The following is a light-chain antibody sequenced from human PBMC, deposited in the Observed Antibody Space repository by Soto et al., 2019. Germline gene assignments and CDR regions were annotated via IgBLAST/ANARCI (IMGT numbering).Light chain of an antibody. CDR2: GAS. CDR1: QSVSSSY. Sequence: EIVLTQSPDTLSLSPGERATLSCRASQSVSSSYLAWYQQKPGQAPRLLIYGASSRATGIPDRFSGSGSGTDFTLTISRLEPEDFAVYYCQQYGSSSAFGGGTKVEIK. V-gene: IGKV3-20*01. CDR3: QQYGSSSA. J-gene: IGKJ4*01.